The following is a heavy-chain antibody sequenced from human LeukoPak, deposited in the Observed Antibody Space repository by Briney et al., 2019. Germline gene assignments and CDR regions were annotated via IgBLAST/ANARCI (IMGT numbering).Heavy chain of an antibody. CDR3: ASNPAGTSGGHWFDP. CDR2: IDASVGRT. CDR1: GYTFTSYY. V-gene: IGHV1-46*01. J-gene: IGHJ5*02. D-gene: IGHD6-13*01. Sequence: ASAKVSCMASGYTFTSYYMHWGRQAPGQGLEWMGKIDASVGRTSYAQQFQGRVKMTRDMSTSTVHMALSSLRSEHRAVYYCASNPAGTSGGHWFDPWGQGTLVTVSS.